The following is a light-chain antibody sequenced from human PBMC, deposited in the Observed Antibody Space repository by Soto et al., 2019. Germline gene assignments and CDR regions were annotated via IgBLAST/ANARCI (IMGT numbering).Light chain of an antibody. CDR2: GAS. CDR1: QSLISS. J-gene: IGKJ1*01. CDR3: QQYNIWPQT. Sequence: EIVLTQSPATLSLSPGERATLSCRASQSLISSLAWYQQKPGQAPRLLIYGASTRATGIPARFSGSGSGTEFTLTISSLQAEDFAVYFCQQYNIWPQTFGQGTKVDTK. V-gene: IGKV3-15*01.